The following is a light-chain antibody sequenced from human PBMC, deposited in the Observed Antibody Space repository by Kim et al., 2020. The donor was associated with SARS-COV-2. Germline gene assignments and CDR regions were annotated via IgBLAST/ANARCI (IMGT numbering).Light chain of an antibody. V-gene: IGKV3-11*01. CDR2: DAS. CDR3: QHRSNPRT. J-gene: IGKJ5*01. CDR1: EGILTY. Sequence: EVVLTQSPGSLSLSPGERATLSCRASEGILTYLAWYQQKPGQAPRLLIYDASTRASGIPARFSGSGSGTDFTLTISSLEPDDFAAYYCQHRSNPRTFGQGTQLDIK.